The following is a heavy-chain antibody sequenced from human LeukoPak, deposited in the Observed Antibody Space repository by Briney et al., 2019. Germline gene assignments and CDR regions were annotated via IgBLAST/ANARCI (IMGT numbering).Heavy chain of an antibody. CDR3: ARWRTVTTYGMDV. V-gene: IGHV1-18*04. J-gene: IGHJ6*02. CDR2: ISAYNGNT. Sequence: ASVKVSCKPSGYTFTTYGISWVRQAPGQGLEWMGWISAYNGNTDYAQKFQGRVTMTTDTSTSTAYMELRSLRSDDTAVYYCARWRTVTTYGMDVWGQGTTVTVSS. D-gene: IGHD4-17*01. CDR1: GYTFTTYG.